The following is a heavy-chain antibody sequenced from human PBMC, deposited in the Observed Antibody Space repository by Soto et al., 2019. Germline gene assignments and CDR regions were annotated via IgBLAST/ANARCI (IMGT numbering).Heavy chain of an antibody. Sequence: PSETLSLTCAVYGGSFSGYYWSWIRQPPGKGLEWIGEINHSGSTNYNPSLKSRVTISVDTSKNQFSLKLSSVTAADTAVYYCAREPCSSTSCPPLGWGQGTLVTVSS. CDR3: AREPCSSTSCPPLG. D-gene: IGHD2-2*01. CDR1: GGSFSGYY. V-gene: IGHV4-34*01. J-gene: IGHJ4*02. CDR2: INHSGST.